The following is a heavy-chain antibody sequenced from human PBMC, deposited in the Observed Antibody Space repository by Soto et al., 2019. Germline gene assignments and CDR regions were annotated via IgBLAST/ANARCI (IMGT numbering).Heavy chain of an antibody. J-gene: IGHJ6*03. CDR3: ARVLRYCSSTSCHPQYYYYMDV. Sequence: ASVKVSCKASGYTFTSYDINWVRQATGQGLEWMGWMNPNSGNTGYAQKYKGRDTMTRNTSISTAYMEMSRMRTEDTAVYYCARVLRYCSSTSCHPQYYYYMDVWG. CDR2: MNPNSGNT. V-gene: IGHV1-8*01. D-gene: IGHD2-2*01. CDR1: GYTFTSYD.